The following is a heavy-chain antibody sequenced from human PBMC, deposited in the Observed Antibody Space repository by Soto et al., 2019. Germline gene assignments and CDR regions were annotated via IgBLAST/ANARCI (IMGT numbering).Heavy chain of an antibody. D-gene: IGHD2-2*01. CDR3: ARGGQYTSSDY. CDR2: INPSGAST. V-gene: IGHV1-46*01. J-gene: IGHJ4*02. Sequence: ASVKVSCKATGYSFTSNFMHWVRQAPGQGLEWMGVINPSGASTSYAQKLQGRVTMTSDTSTSTVYMELNSLTSEDTAVYYCARGGQYTSSDYWGQGTLVTVSS. CDR1: GYSFTSNF.